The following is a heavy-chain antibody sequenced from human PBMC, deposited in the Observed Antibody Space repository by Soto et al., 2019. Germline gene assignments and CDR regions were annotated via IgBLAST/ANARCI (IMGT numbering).Heavy chain of an antibody. D-gene: IGHD2-15*01. J-gene: IGHJ6*02. Sequence: GASVKVSCEACGGRFSSYAISWVRQAPGQGLEWMGGIIPIFGTANYAQKFQGRVTITADESTSTAYMELSSLRSEDTAVYYCARSPYCSGGSCFMDVWGQGTTVTSP. CDR2: IIPIFGTA. CDR3: ARSPYCSGGSCFMDV. CDR1: GGRFSSYA. V-gene: IGHV1-69*13.